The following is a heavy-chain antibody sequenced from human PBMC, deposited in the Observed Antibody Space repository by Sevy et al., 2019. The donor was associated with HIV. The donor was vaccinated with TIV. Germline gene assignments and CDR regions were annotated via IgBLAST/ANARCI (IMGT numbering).Heavy chain of an antibody. D-gene: IGHD1-26*01. Sequence: GGSLGLSCVASGFTFSNYEMNWVRQAPGKGLEWVSYITGSGNIIYYADSVKGRFTISRDNAKNSLNLQMNSLRTEDTAIYYCAREFGRDAFDIWGQGTMVTVSS. CDR1: GFTFSNYE. J-gene: IGHJ3*02. CDR2: ITGSGNII. V-gene: IGHV3-48*03. CDR3: AREFGRDAFDI.